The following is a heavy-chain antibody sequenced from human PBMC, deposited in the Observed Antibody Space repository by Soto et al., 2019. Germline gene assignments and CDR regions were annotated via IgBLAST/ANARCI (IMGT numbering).Heavy chain of an antibody. V-gene: IGHV2-5*02. CDR3: AHRQAQGIGLAGTFDS. CDR1: GFSFSTTGVG. Sequence: QITSKESGPTLVKPTQTLTLTCTFSGFSFSTTGVGVGWIRQPPGKALEWLALIYWDDDKRYSPSLKSRLTITKDTSKNQVVLTMTNMDPVDTATYYCAHRQAQGIGLAGTFDSWGQGTLVTVSS. J-gene: IGHJ4*02. CDR2: IYWDDDK. D-gene: IGHD6-19*01.